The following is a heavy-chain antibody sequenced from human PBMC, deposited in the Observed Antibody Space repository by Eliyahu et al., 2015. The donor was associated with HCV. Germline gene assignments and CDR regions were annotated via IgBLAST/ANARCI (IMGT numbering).Heavy chain of an antibody. D-gene: IGHD2/OR15-2a*01. J-gene: IGHJ3*01. V-gene: IGHV4-34*01. CDR3: ARERGIVDPGRHDAFDL. CDR2: INHSGSS. Sequence: QVQLQQWGAGLLKPSETLSLTCAVYGGSFSGYSYSWIRQAPEKGLEWIGEINHSGSSNCKPSLKSRLTISVDTSKNQFSLNLTSVTAADTAVYFCARERGIVDPGRHDAFDLWGQGTMVTVSS. CDR1: GGSFSGYS.